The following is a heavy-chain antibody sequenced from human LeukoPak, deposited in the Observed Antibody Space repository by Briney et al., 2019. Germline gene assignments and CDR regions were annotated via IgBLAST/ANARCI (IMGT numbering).Heavy chain of an antibody. CDR3: AKVGYCSSTSCLGNWFDP. CDR1: GFTFSSYS. J-gene: IGHJ5*02. V-gene: IGHV3-48*01. Sequence: GGSLRLSCAASGFTFSSYSMNWVRQAPGKGLEWVSYISSSSSTIYYAGSVKGRFTISRDNAKNSLYLQMNSLRAEDTAVYYCAKVGYCSSTSCLGNWFDPWGQGTLVTVSS. D-gene: IGHD2-2*01. CDR2: ISSSSSTI.